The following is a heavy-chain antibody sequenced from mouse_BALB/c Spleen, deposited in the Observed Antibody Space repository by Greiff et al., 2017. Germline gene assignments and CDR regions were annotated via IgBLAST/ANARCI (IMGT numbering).Heavy chain of an antibody. D-gene: IGHD2-3*01. CDR2: ISSGSSTI. V-gene: IGHV5-17*02. CDR1: GFTFSSFG. J-gene: IGHJ4*01. Sequence: DVKLVESGGGLVQPGGSRKLSCAASGFTFSSFGMHWVRQAPEKGLEWVAYISSGSSTIYYADAVKGRFTISRDNPKNTLFLQMTSLRSEDTAMYYCARSLYDGYSYYAMDYWGQGTSVTVSS. CDR3: ARSLYDGYSYYAMDY.